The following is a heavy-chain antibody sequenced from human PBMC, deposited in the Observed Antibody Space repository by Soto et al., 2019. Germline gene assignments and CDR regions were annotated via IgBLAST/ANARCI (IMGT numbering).Heavy chain of an antibody. V-gene: IGHV1-69*12. CDR3: ARDSVTARHGYYYGMDV. D-gene: IGHD4-4*01. CDR2: IIPIFGTA. Sequence: QVQLVQSGAEVKKPGSSVKVSCKASGGTFSSYAISWVRQAPGQGLEWMGGIIPIFGTANYAQKFQGRVTKTADESTSTAYMELSGLRSEDTAVYYCARDSVTARHGYYYGMDVWGQGTTVTVSS. J-gene: IGHJ6*02. CDR1: GGTFSSYA.